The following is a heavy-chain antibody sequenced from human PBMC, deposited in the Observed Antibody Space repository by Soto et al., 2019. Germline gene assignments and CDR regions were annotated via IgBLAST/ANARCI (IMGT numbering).Heavy chain of an antibody. J-gene: IGHJ5*02. V-gene: IGHV4-39*01. CDR1: GGSISSFNYF. Sequence: QLQLQESGPGLVKPSETLSLTCTVSGGSISSFNYFWGWIRQPPGKGLEWIGSLYYSGNTYYNPSLQSRVPRSVDTSKKQCTLTLRSVPAADTAVNYCARSGGSTINGFDPWGQGTLVTVSP. CDR2: LYYSGNT. CDR3: ARSGGSTINGFDP. D-gene: IGHD2-15*01.